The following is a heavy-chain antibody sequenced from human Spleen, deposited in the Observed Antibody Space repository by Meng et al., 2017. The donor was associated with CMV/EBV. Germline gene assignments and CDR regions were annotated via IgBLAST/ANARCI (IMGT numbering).Heavy chain of an antibody. Sequence: SETLSLTCTVSGGSINTYYWTWIRQPPGKGLEWIGYIYDSGNTNYNPSLKSRVTISVDRSKKQFSLELTSVTAADTAVYYCARGHPAFSGVDVWGQGTTVTVSS. V-gene: IGHV4-59*01. CDR3: ARGHPAFSGVDV. J-gene: IGHJ6*02. CDR2: IYDSGNT. D-gene: IGHD2/OR15-2a*01. CDR1: GGSINTYY.